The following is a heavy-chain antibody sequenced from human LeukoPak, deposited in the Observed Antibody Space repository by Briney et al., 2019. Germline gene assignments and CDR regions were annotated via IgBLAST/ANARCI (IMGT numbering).Heavy chain of an antibody. J-gene: IGHJ4*02. V-gene: IGHV3-21*06. Sequence: GGSLRLSCAGSEFTFSSYSMHWVRQAPGKGLEWVSSISGSSDDIYYADSVKGRFTVSRDNSKNSLYLQMKRLRAEDTALYYCARRGYHDYSGFDYRGQGTLVTVSS. D-gene: IGHD1-26*01. CDR1: EFTFSSYS. CDR3: ARRGYHDYSGFDY. CDR2: ISGSSDDI.